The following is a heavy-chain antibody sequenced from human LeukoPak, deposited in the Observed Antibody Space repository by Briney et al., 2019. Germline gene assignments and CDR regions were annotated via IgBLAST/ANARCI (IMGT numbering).Heavy chain of an antibody. CDR3: ARASPLGLNWFDP. V-gene: IGHV4-34*01. D-gene: IGHD3/OR15-3a*01. Sequence: PSETLSLTCAVYGGSFSGYYWSWIRQPPGKGLEWIGEINHSGSTNYNPSPKSRVTISVDTSKNQLTLKLSSVAAAVTAVYYCARASPLGLNWFDPWGQGTLVTVSS. J-gene: IGHJ5*02. CDR2: INHSGST. CDR1: GGSFSGYY.